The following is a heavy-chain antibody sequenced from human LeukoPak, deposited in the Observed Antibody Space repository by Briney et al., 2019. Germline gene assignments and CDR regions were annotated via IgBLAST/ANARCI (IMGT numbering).Heavy chain of an antibody. Sequence: PETLSLTCSVSGGSISSYYWSWIRQPPGKGLEWIGYIYYSGSTNYNPTLKSRVTMSVDTSKNQFSLKLTSVTAADTAVYYCARLRPVAGYDAFDIWGHGTMVTVSS. V-gene: IGHV4-59*08. CDR1: GGSISSYY. CDR2: IYYSGST. CDR3: ARLRPVAGYDAFDI. J-gene: IGHJ3*02. D-gene: IGHD6-19*01.